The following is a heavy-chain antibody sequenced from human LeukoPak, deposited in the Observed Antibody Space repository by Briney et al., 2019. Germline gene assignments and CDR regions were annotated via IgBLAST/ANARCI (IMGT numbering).Heavy chain of an antibody. D-gene: IGHD5-18*01. J-gene: IGHJ4*02. V-gene: IGHV4-39*07. CDR1: GGSISSSSYY. Sequence: SETLSLTCTVSGGSISSSSYYWGWIRQPPGKGLEWIGSIYYSGSTYYNPSLKSRVTISVDTSKNQFSLKLSSVTAADTAVYYCASDLRTAMDDWGQGTLVTVSS. CDR3: ASDLRTAMDD. CDR2: IYYSGST.